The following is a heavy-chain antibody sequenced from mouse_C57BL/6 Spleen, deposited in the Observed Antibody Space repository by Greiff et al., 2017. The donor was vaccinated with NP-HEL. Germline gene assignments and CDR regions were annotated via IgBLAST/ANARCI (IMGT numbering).Heavy chain of an antibody. J-gene: IGHJ2*01. CDR2: IYPGDGDT. Sequence: VQLQQSGPELVKPGASVKISCKASGYAFSSSWMNWVKQRPGKGLEWIGRIYPGDGDTNYNGKFKGKATLTADKSSSTAYMQLSSLTSEDSAVYFCARSMIFDYWGQGTTLTVSS. D-gene: IGHD2-3*01. CDR3: ARSMIFDY. V-gene: IGHV1-82*01. CDR1: GYAFSSSW.